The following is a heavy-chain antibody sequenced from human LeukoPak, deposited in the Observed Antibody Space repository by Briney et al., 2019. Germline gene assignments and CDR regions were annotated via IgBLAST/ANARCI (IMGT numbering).Heavy chain of an antibody. Sequence: PGGSLRLSCVASGFTFNSYGMNWVRQAPGKELEWVSFLRYDGRNQHYADSVGGRFTTSRDNPNNTLYLQMNSLRPEGTAVYYCAKDPVAGAPAYYFDNWGQGTLVTVSS. CDR2: LRYDGRNQ. V-gene: IGHV3-30*02. CDR3: AKDPVAGAPAYYFDN. D-gene: IGHD6-19*01. J-gene: IGHJ4*02. CDR1: GFTFNSYG.